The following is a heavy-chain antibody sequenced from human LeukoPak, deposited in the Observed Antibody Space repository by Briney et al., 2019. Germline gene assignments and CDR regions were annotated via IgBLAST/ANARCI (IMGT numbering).Heavy chain of an antibody. V-gene: IGHV4-34*01. Sequence: SETLSLTCAVYGGSFSGFFWSWIRQPPGKGLEWIGEINHSGSTNYSPSLKSRVTISVGTSKNQFSLKLTSVTAADTAVYYCASSAGYSSGWYLFDYWGQGTLVTVSS. CDR1: GGSFSGFF. D-gene: IGHD6-19*01. J-gene: IGHJ4*02. CDR3: ASSAGYSSGWYLFDY. CDR2: INHSGST.